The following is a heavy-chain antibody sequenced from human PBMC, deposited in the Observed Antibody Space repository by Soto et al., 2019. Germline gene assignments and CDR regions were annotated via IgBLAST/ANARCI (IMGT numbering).Heavy chain of an antibody. V-gene: IGHV1-69*12. D-gene: IGHD5-12*01. CDR1: GGTFSNYP. CDR2: IIPIFGTV. Sequence: QVQLVQSGAEVKKPGSSVKVSCKASGGTFSNYPIGWVRQAPGKGLEWMGGIIPIFGTVNYAQKFQGRVTITADESTSTAYMELSSLRSEDTAVYYCARGNHRWLQLWYFDLWGRGTLVTVSS. CDR3: ARGNHRWLQLWYFDL. J-gene: IGHJ2*01.